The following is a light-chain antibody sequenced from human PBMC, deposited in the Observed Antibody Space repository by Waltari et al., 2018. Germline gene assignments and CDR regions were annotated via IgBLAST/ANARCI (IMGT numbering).Light chain of an antibody. CDR3: QQYFSYPWS. CDR1: QSILYNSDNKTC. J-gene: IGKJ1*01. CDR2: WAS. V-gene: IGKV4-1*01. Sequence: DIVITPSPESLAVSLGERATLHSNSSQSILYNSDNKTCLVWYQQKPGQPPKVLIYWASNRESGVPDRFRGSGSGTDFTLTISSLQAEDVAVYYCQQYFSYPWSFGQGTKVEIK.